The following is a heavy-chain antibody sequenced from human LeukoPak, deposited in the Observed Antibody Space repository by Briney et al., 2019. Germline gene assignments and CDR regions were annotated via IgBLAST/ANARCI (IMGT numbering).Heavy chain of an antibody. CDR2: ISWNSGSI. CDR3: AKGYYYDSSGYPFDY. V-gene: IGHV3-9*01. J-gene: IGHJ4*02. Sequence: PGGSLRLSCAASGSTFDDYAMHWVRQAPGKGLEWVSGISWNSGSIGYADSVKGRFTISRDNAKNSLYLQMNSLRAEDTALYYCAKGYYYDSSGYPFDYWGQGTLVTVSS. D-gene: IGHD3-22*01. CDR1: GSTFDDYA.